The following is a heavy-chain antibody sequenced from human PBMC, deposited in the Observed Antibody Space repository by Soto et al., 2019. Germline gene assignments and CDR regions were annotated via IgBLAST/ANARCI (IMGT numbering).Heavy chain of an antibody. D-gene: IGHD1-7*01. V-gene: IGHV3-21*01. CDR2: ISSSGSFM. Sequence: EVQLVESGGGLVKPGGSLRRSCAASGFSFSSDSMAWVRQAPGKGLEWVSSISSSGSFMNYADSVKGRFTISRDNARNSLYLQMSGLKDEDTAVYYCARDPPTGTTLDWVDSWGQGTLVTASS. J-gene: IGHJ5*01. CDR1: GFSFSSDS. CDR3: ARDPPTGTTLDWVDS.